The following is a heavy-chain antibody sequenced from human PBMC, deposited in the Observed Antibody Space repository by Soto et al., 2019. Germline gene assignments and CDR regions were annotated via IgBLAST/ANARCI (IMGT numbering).Heavy chain of an antibody. J-gene: IGHJ6*02. CDR3: AVDDYDFWSGYPYGMDV. CDR2: INPNSGGT. CDR1: GYTFTGYY. Sequence: ASVKVSCKASGYTFTGYYMHWVRQAPGQGLEWMGWINPNSGGTNYAQKFQGRVTMTRYTSISTAYMELSRLRSDDTAVYYCAVDDYDFWSGYPYGMDVWGQGTTVTVSS. D-gene: IGHD3-3*01. V-gene: IGHV1-2*02.